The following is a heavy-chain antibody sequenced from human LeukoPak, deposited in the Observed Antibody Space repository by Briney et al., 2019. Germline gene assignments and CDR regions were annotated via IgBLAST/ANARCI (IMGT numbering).Heavy chain of an antibody. V-gene: IGHV1-2*02. J-gene: IGHJ4*02. CDR1: GYTFTGYY. Sequence: ASVKVSCKASGYTFTGYYMHWVRQAPGQGLEWMGWINPNSGGTNYAQKFQGRVTMTRDTSISTTYMELSRLRSDDTAVYYCARVSIAARLGYFDYWGQGTLVTVSS. CDR2: INPNSGGT. CDR3: ARVSIAARLGYFDY. D-gene: IGHD6-25*01.